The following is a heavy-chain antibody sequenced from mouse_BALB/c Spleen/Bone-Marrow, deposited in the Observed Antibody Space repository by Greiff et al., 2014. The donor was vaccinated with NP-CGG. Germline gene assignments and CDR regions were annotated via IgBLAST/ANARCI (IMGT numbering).Heavy chain of an antibody. CDR3: ARHDNDGYYLAY. CDR1: GFSLTSYG. D-gene: IGHD2-3*01. V-gene: IGHV2-6-2*01. J-gene: IGHJ3*01. CDR2: IWSDGST. Sequence: QVQLKQSGPDLVAPSQSLSITCTVSGFSLTSYGVHWVRQPPGKGLEWLVVIWSDGSTTYNSALKSRLSISKDNSKSQVFLKMNSLQTDDTAMYYCARHDNDGYYLAYWGQGTPVTVSA.